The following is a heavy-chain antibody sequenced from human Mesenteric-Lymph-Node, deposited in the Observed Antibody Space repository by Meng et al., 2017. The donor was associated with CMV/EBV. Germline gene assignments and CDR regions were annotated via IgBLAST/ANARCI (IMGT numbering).Heavy chain of an antibody. Sequence: NVACKASGGTFSSYATTWVRQAPGQGLEWMGGIIPIFGTPNYAQKFPGRVTITTDESTSTAYMELSSLRSEDTAVYYCASDLTRPGYWGQGTLVTVSS. CDR3: ASDLTRPGY. D-gene: IGHD6-6*01. CDR2: IIPIFGTP. V-gene: IGHV1-69*05. J-gene: IGHJ4*02. CDR1: GGTFSSYA.